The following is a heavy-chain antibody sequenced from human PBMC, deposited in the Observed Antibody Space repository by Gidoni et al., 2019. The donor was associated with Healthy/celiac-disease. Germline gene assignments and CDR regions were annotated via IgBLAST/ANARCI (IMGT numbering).Heavy chain of an antibody. Sequence: QVQLVESGGGGVQPGRSLRLSCAASGFTFSSYAMHWVRQAPGKGLEWVAVISYDGSNKYYADSVKGRFTISRDNSKNTLYLQMNSLRAEDTAVYYCARDPNYYMDVWGKGTTVTVSS. J-gene: IGHJ6*03. CDR3: ARDPNYYMDV. CDR1: GFTFSSYA. V-gene: IGHV3-30-3*01. CDR2: ISYDGSNK.